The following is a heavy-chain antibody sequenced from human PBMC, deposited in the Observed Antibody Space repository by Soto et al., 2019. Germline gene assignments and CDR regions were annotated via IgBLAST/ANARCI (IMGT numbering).Heavy chain of an antibody. CDR2: ISSSSSTI. V-gene: IGHV3-48*01. Sequence: GGSLRLSCAASGFTFSSYSMNWVRQAPGKGLEWVSYISSSSSTIYYADSVKGRFTISRDNAKNSLYLQMNSLRAEDTAVYYCARDSHLYSSGWYPHWGQGTLVTVSS. CDR3: ARDSHLYSSGWYPH. D-gene: IGHD6-19*01. CDR1: GFTFSSYS. J-gene: IGHJ4*02.